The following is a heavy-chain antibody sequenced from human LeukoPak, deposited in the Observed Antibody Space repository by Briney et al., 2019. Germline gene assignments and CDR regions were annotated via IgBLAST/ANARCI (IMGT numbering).Heavy chain of an antibody. D-gene: IGHD6-6*01. CDR1: GFTVSSNY. CDR2: IYSGGST. CDR3: AKVKEYSSYLEGPYYFDY. J-gene: IGHJ4*02. V-gene: IGHV3-66*01. Sequence: GGSLRLSCAASGFTVSSNYMSWVRQAPGKGLEWVSVIYSGGSTYYADSVKGRFTISRDNSKNTLYLQMNSLRAEDTAVYYCAKVKEYSSYLEGPYYFDYWGQGTLVTVSS.